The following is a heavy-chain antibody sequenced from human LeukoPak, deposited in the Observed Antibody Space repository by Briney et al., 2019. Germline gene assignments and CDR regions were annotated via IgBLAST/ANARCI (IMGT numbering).Heavy chain of an antibody. CDR2: IRSSSSYI. CDR3: ARDRRSAGSSGYYDY. V-gene: IGHV3-21*01. J-gene: IGHJ4*02. CDR1: GFTFSSYS. D-gene: IGHD3-22*01. Sequence: PGGTLRPSCAPSGFTFSSYSMNWGRPAPEKGLGWVSSIRSSSSYIYYADSVKGRFTISRDNAKNSLYLQMNSLRAEDTAVYYCARDRRSAGSSGYYDYWGQGTLVTVSS.